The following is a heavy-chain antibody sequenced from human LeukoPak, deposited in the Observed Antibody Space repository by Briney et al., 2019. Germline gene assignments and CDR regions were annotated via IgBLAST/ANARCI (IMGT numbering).Heavy chain of an antibody. CDR3: LRDFHGMDV. CDR1: GFTVSEYD. Sequence: GGSLRLSCAASGFTVSEYDMHWVRQATGKGLEWVSAIGLVGDTYYLGSVKGRFTMSRDNANNKVHLQMNSLRDGDTGVYYCLRDFHGMDVWGQGTTVIVSS. V-gene: IGHV3-13*01. CDR2: IGLVGDT. J-gene: IGHJ6*02.